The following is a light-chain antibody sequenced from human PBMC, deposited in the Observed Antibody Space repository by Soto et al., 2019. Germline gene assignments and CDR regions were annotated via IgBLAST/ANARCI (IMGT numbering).Light chain of an antibody. CDR2: GDI. CDR3: QSYDSSLSGCV. V-gene: IGLV1-40*01. J-gene: IGLJ1*01. Sequence: QSVLTQPPSVSGAPGQRVTISCTGSSSNIGAGYHVHWYQQLPGTAPKLTIYGDINRPSGVPDRFSGSKSGTSASLAITGLQAEDEAYYDCQSYDSSLSGCVFGTGTKLTVL. CDR1: SSNIGAGYH.